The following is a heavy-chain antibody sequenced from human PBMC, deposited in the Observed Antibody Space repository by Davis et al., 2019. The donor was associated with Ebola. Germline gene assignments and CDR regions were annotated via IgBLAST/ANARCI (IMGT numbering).Heavy chain of an antibody. Sequence: SETLSLTCTVSGGSISSNSDYWGWIRQLPGKGLEWIGYVYYNGGTNYNPSLKSRVTISLDTSKNQFSLKLSSVTAADTAVYYCARMGLSSGYYFFDYWGQGTLVTVSS. CDR3: ARMGLSSGYYFFDY. D-gene: IGHD3-22*01. V-gene: IGHV4-61*05. J-gene: IGHJ4*02. CDR1: GGSISSNSDY. CDR2: VYYNGGT.